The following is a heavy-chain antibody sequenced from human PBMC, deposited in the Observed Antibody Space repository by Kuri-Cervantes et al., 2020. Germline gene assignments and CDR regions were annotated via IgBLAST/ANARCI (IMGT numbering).Heavy chain of an antibody. CDR1: GGSVSSGSYY. D-gene: IGHD5-18*01. V-gene: IGHV4-39*01. J-gene: IGHJ4*02. CDR3: ARHRGNAYGKMWDFDY. Sequence: SETLSLTCTVSGGSVSSGSYYWGWIRQPPGKGLEWIATMFHSGITYYNPSLKSRVTISVDTSKNHFSLRMSSMTAADTAVYYCARHRGNAYGKMWDFDYWGQGNLVTVSS. CDR2: MFHSGIT.